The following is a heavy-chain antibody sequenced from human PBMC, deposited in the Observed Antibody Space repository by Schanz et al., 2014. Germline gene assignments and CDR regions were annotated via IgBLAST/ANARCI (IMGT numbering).Heavy chain of an antibody. Sequence: QVQLQQWGAGLLKPSETLSLTCSVSGGSISDYYWSWIRQPPGKGLEWIGYVYYSGSTNYNSSLKSRVTISVDTSKNQFSLKLTSVTAADTAVYYCARLEYYYDSSGDSRPHYFDSWGQGTLVTVSS. CDR2: VYYSGST. J-gene: IGHJ4*02. V-gene: IGHV4-59*01. D-gene: IGHD3-22*01. CDR1: GGSISDYY. CDR3: ARLEYYYDSSGDSRPHYFDS.